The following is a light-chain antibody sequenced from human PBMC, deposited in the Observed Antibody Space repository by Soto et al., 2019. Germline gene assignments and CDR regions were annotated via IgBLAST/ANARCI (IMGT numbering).Light chain of an antibody. Sequence: DIVMTRSPATLSMAPGERVTFSCRAGQTVRSYLAWYQQKPGRAPRLLIYDASNRATGIPARFSGSGSGTDFTLTISSLEPEDFAVYYCQQRDNWPLITFGQGTRLEIK. J-gene: IGKJ5*01. CDR3: QQRDNWPLIT. CDR2: DAS. CDR1: QTVRSY. V-gene: IGKV3-11*01.